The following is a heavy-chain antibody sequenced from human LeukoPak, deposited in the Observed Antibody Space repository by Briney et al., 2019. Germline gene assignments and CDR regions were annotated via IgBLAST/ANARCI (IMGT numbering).Heavy chain of an antibody. D-gene: IGHD6-6*01. CDR3: ASYSSSSIADY. J-gene: IGHJ4*02. Sequence: GGSLRLSCATSGFTFSSYGMHWVRQAPGKGLEWVALIWDDGRKQCYADSVRGRFTISRDNSENTLYLQMNSLRAEDTAVYYCASYSSSSIADYWGQGTLVTVSS. CDR1: GFTFSSYG. V-gene: IGHV3-33*01. CDR2: IWDDGRKQ.